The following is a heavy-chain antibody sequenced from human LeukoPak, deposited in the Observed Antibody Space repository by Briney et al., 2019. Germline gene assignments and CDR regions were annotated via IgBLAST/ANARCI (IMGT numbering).Heavy chain of an antibody. CDR1: GFSVSTNY. Sequence: GGSLRLSCAASGFSVSTNYLTWVRQAPGKGLEWVSIIYGGGNTYYAGSVKGRFIISRDSSKNTLYLQMSSLRAEDTAVYYCAKDLDYWGQGTLVTVSS. CDR3: AKDLDY. CDR2: IYGGGNT. J-gene: IGHJ4*02. V-gene: IGHV3-53*01.